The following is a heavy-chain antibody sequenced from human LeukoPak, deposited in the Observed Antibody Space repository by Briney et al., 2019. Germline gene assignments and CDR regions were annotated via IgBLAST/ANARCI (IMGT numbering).Heavy chain of an antibody. CDR1: GFTFDDYA. Sequence: GGSLRLSCAASGFTFDDYAMHWVRQAPGKGLEWASLITGDGIRTYYADSVKGRFTISRDNSKNSLYLQMNSLRTEDTALYYCAKEGPIAVAGYFDYWGQGTLVTVSS. CDR2: ITGDGIRT. V-gene: IGHV3-43*02. J-gene: IGHJ4*02. D-gene: IGHD6-19*01. CDR3: AKEGPIAVAGYFDY.